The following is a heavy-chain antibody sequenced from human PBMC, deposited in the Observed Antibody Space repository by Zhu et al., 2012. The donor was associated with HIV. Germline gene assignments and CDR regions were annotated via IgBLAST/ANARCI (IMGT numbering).Heavy chain of an antibody. D-gene: IGHD2-2*01. CDR2: SIIVGAP. CDR1: LLHKQKLL. CDR3: ARQVQYRLLDH. J-gene: IGHJ4*02. Sequence: QVQLQESGPGLVKPSETLSPHLRCLWLLHKQKLLLGLGPAAPQGRAWSGLGVSIIVGAPTTTPSLRSRVTISVDTSKNQFSLKMTSVTPADTAVYYCARQVQYRLLDHWGQGTLVTVS. V-gene: IGHV4-38-2*01.